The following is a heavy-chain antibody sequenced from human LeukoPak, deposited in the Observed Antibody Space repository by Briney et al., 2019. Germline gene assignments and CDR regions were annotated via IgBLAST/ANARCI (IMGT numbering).Heavy chain of an antibody. CDR2: INTRSGDT. Sequence: ASVKVSCKASGYSFSSYAIHWVRQAPGQRLEWMGWINTRSGDTEYSQEFQGRVTISRDIAESTASMELRSLRSDDMGVYYCARDIGRGWYEFRWGQGTLVTVSS. V-gene: IGHV1-3*03. D-gene: IGHD6-19*01. CDR3: ARDIGRGWYEFR. CDR1: GYSFSSYA. J-gene: IGHJ4*02.